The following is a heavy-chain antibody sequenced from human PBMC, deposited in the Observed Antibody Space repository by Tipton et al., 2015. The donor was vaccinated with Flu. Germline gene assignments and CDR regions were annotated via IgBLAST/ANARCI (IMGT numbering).Heavy chain of an antibody. CDR2: ISGSGGST. Sequence: SLRLSCAASGFTFSSYAMSWVRQAPGKGLEWVSAISGSGGSTYYADSVKGRFTISRDNSKNTLYLQMNSLRAEDTAVYYCANPPPNYGGNSIDYWGQGTLVTVSS. CDR3: ANPPPNYGGNSIDY. D-gene: IGHD4-23*01. J-gene: IGHJ4*02. V-gene: IGHV3-23*01. CDR1: GFTFSSYA.